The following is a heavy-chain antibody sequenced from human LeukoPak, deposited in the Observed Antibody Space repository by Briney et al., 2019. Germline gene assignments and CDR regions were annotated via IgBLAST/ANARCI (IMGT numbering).Heavy chain of an antibody. J-gene: IGHJ4*02. Sequence: GGSLRLSCAASGFTFSSYWMSWVRQAPGKGPEWVANIKQDGSEKYYVDSVKGRFTISRDNAKNSLYLQMNSLRAEDTAVYYCARDYYYESSGSVYWGQGTQVTVSS. D-gene: IGHD3-22*01. CDR3: ARDYYYESSGSVY. V-gene: IGHV3-7*05. CDR1: GFTFSSYW. CDR2: IKQDGSEK.